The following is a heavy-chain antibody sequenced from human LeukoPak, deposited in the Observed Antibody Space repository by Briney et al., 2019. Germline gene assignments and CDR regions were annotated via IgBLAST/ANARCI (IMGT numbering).Heavy chain of an antibody. V-gene: IGHV1-2*02. CDR1: GYTFTGYY. J-gene: IGHJ6*02. CDR2: IIPNSGGT. CDR3: AREPIGGLDV. D-gene: IGHD3-10*01. Sequence: GASVKVSCKASGYTFTGYYMHWVRQAPGQGLEWMGWIIPNSGGTNYAQKFQGRVTMTRDTSISTASMELSRLRSEDTGVYYCAREPIGGLDVWGQGTTVTVSS.